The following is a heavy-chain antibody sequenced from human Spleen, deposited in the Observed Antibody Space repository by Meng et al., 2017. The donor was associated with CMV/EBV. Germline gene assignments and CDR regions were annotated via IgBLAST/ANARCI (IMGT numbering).Heavy chain of an antibody. Sequence: GGSLRLSCAASGFRFSDYEMNWVRQAPGQGLEWISYISGSGGTKYYADSVKGRFTISRDDAKNSLYLQMNSLRDEDTAVYYWARDGPLWGDGLDVWGQGTAVTVSS. D-gene: IGHD3-10*01. V-gene: IGHV3-48*03. CDR2: ISGSGGTK. J-gene: IGHJ6*02. CDR3: ARDGPLWGDGLDV. CDR1: GFRFSDYE.